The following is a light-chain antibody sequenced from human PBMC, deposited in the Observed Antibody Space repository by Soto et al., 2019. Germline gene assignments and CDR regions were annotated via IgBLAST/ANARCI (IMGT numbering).Light chain of an antibody. CDR2: AAS. Sequence: IQMTQSPSSLSASVGDRVTITCRASQSISSYLNWYQQKPGKAPNLLIYAASSLQSGVPSRFSGSGSGTDFTLTISSLQPEDFATYYCQQSYEHGTFGQGTKADIK. V-gene: IGKV1-39*01. J-gene: IGKJ1*01. CDR3: QQSYEHGT. CDR1: QSISSY.